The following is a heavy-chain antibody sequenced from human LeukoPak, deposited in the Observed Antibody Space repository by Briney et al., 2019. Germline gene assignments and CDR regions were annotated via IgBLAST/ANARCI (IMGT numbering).Heavy chain of an antibody. D-gene: IGHD3-22*01. CDR2: IYTSGST. CDR1: GDSISSGGYS. J-gene: IGHJ6*02. CDR3: AREVKAYYYYGMDV. V-gene: IGHV4-61*02. Sequence: PSETLSLTCAVSGDSISSGGYSWSWIRQPAGKGLEWIGRIYTSGSTNYNPSLKSRVTMSVDTSKNQFSLKLSSVTAADTAVYYCAREVKAYYYYGMDVWGQGTTVTVSS.